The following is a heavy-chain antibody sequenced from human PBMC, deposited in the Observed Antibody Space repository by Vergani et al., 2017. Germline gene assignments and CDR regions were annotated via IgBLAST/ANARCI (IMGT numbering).Heavy chain of an antibody. J-gene: IGHJ5*01. CDR3: AHSWNFGRRDWFDS. CDR1: ESTFSDYN. CDR2: ISPKTGDT. V-gene: IGHV1-2*02. Sequence: QVQLMQSGPVLKKPGGSMKVSCQASESTFSDYNIHWVRQAPGQGLQWMGWISPKTGDTDYLQRFQDRVTMTRDASTKTVYLKMTRLTSDDTAIYYRAHSWNFGRRDWFDSWGPGTLVTVSS. D-gene: IGHD1-26*01.